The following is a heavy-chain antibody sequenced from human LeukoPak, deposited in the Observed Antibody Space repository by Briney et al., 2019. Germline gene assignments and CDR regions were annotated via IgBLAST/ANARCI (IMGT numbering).Heavy chain of an antibody. J-gene: IGHJ4*02. V-gene: IGHV3-13*01. CDR2: IGTAGDT. CDR3: VRQQTPHGNFDY. D-gene: IGHD1-26*01. Sequence: GGSLRLSCATSGFTFSNHAMRWVRQASGKGLEWVSAIGTAGDTFYPGSVKGRLTISRENAKNSLSLQMNSLRAEDTAVYYCVRQQTPHGNFDYWGQGTLVTVSS. CDR1: GFTFSNHA.